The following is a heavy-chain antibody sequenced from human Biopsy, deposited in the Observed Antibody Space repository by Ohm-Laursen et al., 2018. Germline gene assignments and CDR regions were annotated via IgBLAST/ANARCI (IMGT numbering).Heavy chain of an antibody. CDR1: GFTFDDHV. D-gene: IGHD3-3*01. Sequence: RSLRLSCSASGFTFDDHVVHWVRQAPGKGLEWVSGISWDGGSEGYADSVKGRFTISRDNAKNSLFLQMNSLTTEDTALYYCVRGYSSSWSGYLDHWGQGTLVTVSS. V-gene: IGHV3-9*01. J-gene: IGHJ4*02. CDR2: ISWDGGSE. CDR3: VRGYSSSWSGYLDH.